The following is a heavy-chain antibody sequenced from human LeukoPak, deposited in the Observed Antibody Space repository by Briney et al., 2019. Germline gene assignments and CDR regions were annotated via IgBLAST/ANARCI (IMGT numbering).Heavy chain of an antibody. J-gene: IGHJ4*02. V-gene: IGHV1-2*02. CDR1: GYTFTGYY. Sequence: ASVKVSCKASGYTFTGYYMHWVRQAPGQGLEWMGWINPNSGGTNYAQKFQGRVTMTRDTSISTAYMELSRLRSDDTAVYYCARVRYDILTGYYPRGAIYFDYWGQGTLVTVSS. CDR2: INPNSGGT. CDR3: ARVRYDILTGYYPRGAIYFDY. D-gene: IGHD3-9*01.